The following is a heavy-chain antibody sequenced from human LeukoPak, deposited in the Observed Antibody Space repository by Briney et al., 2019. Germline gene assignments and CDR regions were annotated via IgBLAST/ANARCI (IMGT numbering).Heavy chain of an antibody. V-gene: IGHV4-4*02. J-gene: IGHJ4*02. CDR3: AREGAFSRPLDY. CDR1: GVSVTSTNC. D-gene: IGHD3-3*01. CDR2: VHLDGRA. Sequence: SQTLSLTRDVSGVSVTSTNCWTWVRQPPGKGLEWIGVVHLDGRANYNPSLKSRLIMSMDLPENHISLKLTSVTATDTAVYYCAREGAFSRPLDYSGQGTLVTVSS.